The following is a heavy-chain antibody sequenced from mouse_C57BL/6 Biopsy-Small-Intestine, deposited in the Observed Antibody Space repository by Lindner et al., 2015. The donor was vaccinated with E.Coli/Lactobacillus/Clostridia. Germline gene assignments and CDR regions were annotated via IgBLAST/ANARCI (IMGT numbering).Heavy chain of an antibody. V-gene: IGHV1-9*01. CDR3: AREGDYDYDVVDY. CDR2: ILPGSTGT. J-gene: IGHJ2*01. Sequence: VQLQESGAEVMKPGASVKLSCKATGYTFTGYWIEWVKQRPGHGLEWIGEILPGSTGTKYNEGFKGKATFTADTSSNTAYMQLSSLTTEDSAIYYCAREGDYDYDVVDYWGQGTTLTVSS. D-gene: IGHD2-4*01. CDR1: GYTFTGYW.